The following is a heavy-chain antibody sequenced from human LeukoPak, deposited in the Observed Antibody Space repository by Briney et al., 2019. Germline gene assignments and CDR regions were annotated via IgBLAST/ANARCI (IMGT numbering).Heavy chain of an antibody. J-gene: IGHJ6*02. Sequence: GGSLRLSCAASGFTFSSYWMHWLRQEPRKGLVWVSRISTDGSSRSYAASVKGRFTISRDNGKNTLYLQMNSLRAEDTVVYYCASYLTSIPSGMDVWGQGATVTVSS. D-gene: IGHD2/OR15-2a*01. CDR1: GFTFSSYW. CDR3: ASYLTSIPSGMDV. CDR2: ISTDGSSR. V-gene: IGHV3-74*01.